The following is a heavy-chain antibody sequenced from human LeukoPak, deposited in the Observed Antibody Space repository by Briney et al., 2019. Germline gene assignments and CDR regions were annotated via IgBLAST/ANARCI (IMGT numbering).Heavy chain of an antibody. J-gene: IGHJ3*02. CDR2: SIPIFGTA. V-gene: IGHV1-69*05. Sequence: SVKVSCKASGGTFSSYSISWVRQAPGQGPEWMGGSIPIFGTANYAQKFQGRVTITTDESTSTAYMELSSLRSEDTAVYYCARGIGGSDYGDSRDAFDIWGQGTMVIVSS. CDR3: ARGIGGSDYGDSRDAFDI. CDR1: GGTFSSYS. D-gene: IGHD4-17*01.